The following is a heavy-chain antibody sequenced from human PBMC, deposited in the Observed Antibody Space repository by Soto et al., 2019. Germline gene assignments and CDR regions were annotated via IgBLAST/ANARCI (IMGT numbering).Heavy chain of an antibody. V-gene: IGHV1-8*01. CDR1: GYTFTSYD. D-gene: IGHD6-13*01. CDR3: ARGSVRGYRSSWYYYYYGMDV. CDR2: MNPNSGNT. Sequence: ASVKVSCKASGYTFTSYDINWVRQATGQGLEWMGWMNPNSGNTGYAQKFQGRVTMTRNTSISTAYMELSSLRSEDTAVYYCARGSVRGYRSSWYYYYYGMDVWGQGTTVTVSS. J-gene: IGHJ6*02.